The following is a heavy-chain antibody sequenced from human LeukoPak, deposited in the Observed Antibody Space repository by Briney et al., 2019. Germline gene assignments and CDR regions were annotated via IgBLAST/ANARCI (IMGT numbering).Heavy chain of an antibody. CDR2: ISSSSSSI. V-gene: IGHV3-21*01. Sequence: PGGSLRLSCAASGFTFSSYSMNWVRQAPGKGLEWVSSISSSSSSIYYAGSVKGRFTISRDNAKNSLYLQMNSLRAEDTAVYYCARANPPGISFFDYWGQGTLVTVSS. CDR1: GFTFSSYS. CDR3: ARANPPGISFFDY. J-gene: IGHJ4*02. D-gene: IGHD2-15*01.